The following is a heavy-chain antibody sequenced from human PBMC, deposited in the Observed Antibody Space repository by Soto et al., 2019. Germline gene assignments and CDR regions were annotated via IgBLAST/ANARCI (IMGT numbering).Heavy chain of an antibody. CDR3: ARGSLAAAGTDFDY. CDR1: GGSFSGYY. CDR2: INHSGST. V-gene: IGHV4-34*01. J-gene: IGHJ4*02. Sequence: PSETLSLTCAVYGGSFSGYYWSWIRQPPGKGLEWIGEINHSGSTNYNPSLKSRVTISVDTSKNQFSLKLSSVTAADTAVYYCARGSLAAAGTDFDYWGQGTLVTVSS. D-gene: IGHD6-13*01.